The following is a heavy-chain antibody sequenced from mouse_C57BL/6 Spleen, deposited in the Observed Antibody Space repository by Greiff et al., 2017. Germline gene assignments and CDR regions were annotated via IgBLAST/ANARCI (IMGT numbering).Heavy chain of an antibody. CDR1: GFTFSSYA. D-gene: IGHD2-1*01. CDR2: ISSGGDYI. CDR3: TRDYYGNYYAMDY. Sequence: EVNVVESGEGLVKPGGSLKLSCAASGFTFSSYAMSWVRQTPEKRLEWVAYISSGGDYIYYADTVKGRFTISRDNARNTLYLQMSSLKSEDTAMYYFTRDYYGNYYAMDYWGQGTSVTVSS. V-gene: IGHV5-9-1*02. J-gene: IGHJ4*01.